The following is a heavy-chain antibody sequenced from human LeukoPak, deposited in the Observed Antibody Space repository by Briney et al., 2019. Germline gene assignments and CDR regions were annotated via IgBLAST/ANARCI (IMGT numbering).Heavy chain of an antibody. CDR2: INPSGGST. J-gene: IGHJ4*02. V-gene: IGHV1-46*01. CDR1: GYTFTSYY. Sequence: ASVTVSCKASGYTFTSYYMHWVRQAPGQGLEWMGIINPSGGSTSYAQKFQGRVTMTRDTSTSTVYMELSSLRSEDTAVYYCARDGAVLGVVVPAGGFNWGQGTLVTVSS. CDR3: ARDGAVLGVVVPAGGFN. D-gene: IGHD2-2*01.